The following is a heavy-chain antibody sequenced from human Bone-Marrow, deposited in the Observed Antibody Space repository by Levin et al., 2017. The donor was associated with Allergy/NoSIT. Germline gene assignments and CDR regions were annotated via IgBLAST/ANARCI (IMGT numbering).Heavy chain of an antibody. CDR3: ARGKGYCSGGSCYHQKYYYYYGMDV. J-gene: IGHJ6*02. CDR1: GGSISSGDYY. CDR2: IYYSGST. D-gene: IGHD2-15*01. Sequence: RSSETLSLTCTVSGGSISSGDYYWSWIRQPPGKGLEWIGYIYYSGSTYYNPSLKSRVTISVDTSKNQFSLKLSSVTAADPAVYYCARGKGYCSGGSCYHQKYYYYYGMDVWGQGTTVTVSS. V-gene: IGHV4-30-4*01.